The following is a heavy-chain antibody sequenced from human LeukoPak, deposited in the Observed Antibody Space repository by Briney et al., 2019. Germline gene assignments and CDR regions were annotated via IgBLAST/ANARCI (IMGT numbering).Heavy chain of an antibody. V-gene: IGHV3-21*01. CDR1: GFTFSSYS. Sequence: GGPLRLSCAASGFTFSSYSMNWVRQAPGKGLEWVSSISSSSYIYYADSVKGRFTISRDNAKSSLYLQMNSLRADDTAVYYCARSPPLPHWGQGTLVTVSS. CDR2: ISSSSYI. CDR3: ARSPPLPH. J-gene: IGHJ4*02.